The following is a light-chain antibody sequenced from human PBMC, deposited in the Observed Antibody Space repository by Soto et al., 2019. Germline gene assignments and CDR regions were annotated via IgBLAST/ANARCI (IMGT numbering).Light chain of an antibody. Sequence: DIHRTQSPSSLSASVGGTVTVACRASQNIDMYLNWYQQKPGKAPRVLISGASNLQSGVPSRFSGSRSGPDFTLTISSLQPEDFATYYCQQSYSSPPTFGQGTKVDIK. CDR1: QNIDMY. CDR3: QQSYSSPPT. J-gene: IGKJ1*01. V-gene: IGKV1-39*01. CDR2: GAS.